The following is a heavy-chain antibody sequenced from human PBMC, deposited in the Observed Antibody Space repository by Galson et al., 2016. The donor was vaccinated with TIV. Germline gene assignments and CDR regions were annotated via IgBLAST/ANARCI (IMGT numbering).Heavy chain of an antibody. V-gene: IGHV1-69*10. Sequence: SVKVSCKASGGTFSSNIINWIRQAPGQGLEWMGGINPHVGIANYAQRLKGRVTITADNSTNTAYMELSSLRSEDTAMYYCVTFAAWGGDCYYFDYWGQGTLVTVSS. CDR2: INPHVGIA. CDR1: GGTFSSNI. CDR3: VTFAAWGGDCYYFDY. D-gene: IGHD2-21*02. J-gene: IGHJ4*02.